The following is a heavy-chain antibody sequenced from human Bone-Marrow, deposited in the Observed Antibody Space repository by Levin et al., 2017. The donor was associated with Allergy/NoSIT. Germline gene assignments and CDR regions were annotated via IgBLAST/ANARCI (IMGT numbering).Heavy chain of an antibody. CDR2: MKGDGSEI. CDR1: GFSFSTYW. D-gene: IGHD3-10*01. J-gene: IGHJ4*02. V-gene: IGHV3-7*01. CDR3: VKGGHLDD. Sequence: AGGSLRLSCVASGFSFSTYWMTWVRQAPGKGLEWVANMKGDGSEIHYIDSVRGRFIISRDNAKNSLYLQMNTLTVADTAIYYCVKGGHLDDWGQGTLVTVSS.